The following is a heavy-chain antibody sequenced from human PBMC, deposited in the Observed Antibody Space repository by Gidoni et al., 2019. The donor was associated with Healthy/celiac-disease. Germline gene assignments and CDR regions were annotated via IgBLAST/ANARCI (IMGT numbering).Heavy chain of an antibody. CDR3: ARDYYDSSGYYYPSRDTLDV. Sequence: EVQLVESGGGLVQPGGSLKLSCAASGSTFSSHWISWVRQPPGKGLEWVANIKHDGSERYYVDSVKGRFTISRDNAKNSLCLQMNSLRAEDTAVYYCARDYYDSSGYYYPSRDTLDVWGQGTTVTVSS. CDR1: GSTFSSHW. J-gene: IGHJ6*02. CDR2: IKHDGSER. V-gene: IGHV3-7*01. D-gene: IGHD3-22*01.